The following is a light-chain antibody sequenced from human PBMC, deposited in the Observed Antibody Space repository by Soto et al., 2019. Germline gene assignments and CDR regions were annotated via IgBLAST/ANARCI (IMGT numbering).Light chain of an antibody. J-gene: IGKJ1*01. CDR1: QTISNW. CDR2: QAS. Sequence: DIQLTQSPSTLSASVGDRVTITCRASQTISNWLVWYQQKPGKAPKLLIYQASSLESGVPSRFSGSGSGTEFTLTISSLQPDDFATYYCQQFNSYSQTFGQGTKVDIK. CDR3: QQFNSYSQT. V-gene: IGKV1-5*03.